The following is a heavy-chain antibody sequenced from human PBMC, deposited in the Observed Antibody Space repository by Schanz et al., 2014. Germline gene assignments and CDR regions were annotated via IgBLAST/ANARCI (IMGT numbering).Heavy chain of an antibody. D-gene: IGHD2-15*01. Sequence: EVQLVESGGYLVQPGGSLRLSCAASGFTFNSYAMTWVRQAPGKGLEWVSSSSHSGGSKYYADSVKGRFTISRDNSENTLYLQMNSLSADDTAVFYCAKGMGYCSGGTCYDYYYYGLDVWGQGTTVNVSS. V-gene: IGHV3-23*04. J-gene: IGHJ6*02. CDR2: SSHSGGSK. CDR1: GFTFNSYA. CDR3: AKGMGYCSGGTCYDYYYYGLDV.